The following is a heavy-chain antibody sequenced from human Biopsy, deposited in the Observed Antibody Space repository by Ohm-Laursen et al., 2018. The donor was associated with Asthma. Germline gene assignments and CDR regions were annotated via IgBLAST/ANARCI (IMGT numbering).Heavy chain of an antibody. J-gene: IGHJ3*02. CDR1: GGSITSFY. D-gene: IGHD1-26*01. V-gene: IGHV4-59*08. CDR3: ARQKLVAAEGPFDM. Sequence: SDTLSLTCTVSGGSITSFYWSWIRQPPGRGLEWIGYIYFSGNTNYNPSLKSRVTISIDTSKNHFSLKLTSVTAADTAVYYCARQKLVAAEGPFDMWGQGTMVIVSS. CDR2: IYFSGNT.